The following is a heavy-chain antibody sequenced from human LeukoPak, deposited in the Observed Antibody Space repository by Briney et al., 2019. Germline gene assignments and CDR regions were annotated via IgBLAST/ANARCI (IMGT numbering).Heavy chain of an antibody. CDR3: AREVWDYNWFDP. Sequence: SETLSLTCTVSGGSISSSSYYWGWIRQPPGKGLERIGSIYYSGSTYYNPSLKSRVTISVDTSKNQSSLKLSSVTAADTAVYYCAREVWDYNWFDPWGQGTLVTVSS. V-gene: IGHV4-39*07. CDR2: IYYSGST. J-gene: IGHJ5*02. CDR1: GGSISSSSYY. D-gene: IGHD3-16*01.